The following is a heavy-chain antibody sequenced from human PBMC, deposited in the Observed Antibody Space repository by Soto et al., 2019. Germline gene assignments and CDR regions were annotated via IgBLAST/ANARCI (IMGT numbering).Heavy chain of an antibody. CDR3: ASTRGSSYEY. J-gene: IGHJ4*02. D-gene: IGHD6-6*01. CDR1: GFTVSGNY. CDR2: INNGGGT. V-gene: IGHV3-53*02. Sequence: EVQLVETGVGLIQPGVSLRLSFAAFGFTVSGNYMSWVRQAPGQGLEWVSVINNGGGTYYADSVKGRLTISRDNSKNTLYLKRNSVRAEDTAMYYCASTRGSSYEYWGQGTLVTVSS.